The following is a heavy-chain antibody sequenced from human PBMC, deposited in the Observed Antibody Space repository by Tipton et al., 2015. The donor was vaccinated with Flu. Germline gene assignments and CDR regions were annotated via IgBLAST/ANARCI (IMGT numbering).Heavy chain of an antibody. J-gene: IGHJ6*02. CDR2: IYYRGTT. V-gene: IGHV4-59*02. D-gene: IGHD4-11*01. Sequence: LRLSCTVSGGSVSPYYWNWVRQSPGKGLEWIGYIYYRGTTGYNSSLKSRVTISVDTSKNQVSLKLTSVTAADTAVYYCARDLVQDYRDQYFGMDVWGQGTTVTVSS. CDR3: ARDLVQDYRDQYFGMDV. CDR1: GGSVSPYY.